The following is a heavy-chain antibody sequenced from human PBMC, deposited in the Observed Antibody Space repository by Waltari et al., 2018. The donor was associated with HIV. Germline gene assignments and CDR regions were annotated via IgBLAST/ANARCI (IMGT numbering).Heavy chain of an antibody. CDR2: INHSGTT. CDR3: ARHVPPSDIVVVPAAIKYYGMDV. Sequence: QVQLQQWGAGLLKPSETLSLTCAVYGGSFSGYYWSWIRQPPGKGLEWIGEINHSGTTNCTPSLKSRVTISVDTSKNQFSLKLSSVTAADTAVYYCARHVPPSDIVVVPAAIKYYGMDVWGQGTTVTVSS. CDR1: GGSFSGYY. J-gene: IGHJ6*02. D-gene: IGHD2-2*01. V-gene: IGHV4-34*01.